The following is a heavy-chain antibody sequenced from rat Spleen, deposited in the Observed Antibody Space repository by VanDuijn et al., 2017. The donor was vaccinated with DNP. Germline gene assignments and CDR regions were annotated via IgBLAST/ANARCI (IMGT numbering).Heavy chain of an antibody. CDR3: ARWVRYFDF. CDR1: GYSISSNY. J-gene: IGHJ1*01. V-gene: IGHV3-1*01. Sequence: EVQLQESGPGLVKPSQSLSLTCSVTGYSISSNYWGWIRKFPGSKMEWMGYISYSGGTRYNPSLKSRISITRDTSENQFFLHWNSVTTEDTATYYCARWVRYFDFWGPGTMVTVSS. D-gene: IGHD1-1*01. CDR2: ISYSGGT.